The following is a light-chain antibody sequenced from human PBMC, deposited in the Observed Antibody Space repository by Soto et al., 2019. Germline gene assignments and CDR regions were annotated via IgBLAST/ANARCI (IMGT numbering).Light chain of an antibody. V-gene: IGLV2-14*01. CDR3: SSYTSSSTRV. J-gene: IGLJ3*02. CDR1: SSDVGGYNY. CDR2: EVS. Sequence: QSALTQPASVSGSPGQSITISCTGTSSDVGGYNYVSWYQQHPGKAPKLMIYEVSNRPSGVSNRFSGSKSGNTASLTISGLQAEEEADYYCSSYTSSSTRVFGGGTKRTVL.